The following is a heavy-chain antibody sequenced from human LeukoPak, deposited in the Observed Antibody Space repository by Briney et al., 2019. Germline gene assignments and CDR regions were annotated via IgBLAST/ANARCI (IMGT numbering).Heavy chain of an antibody. J-gene: IGHJ4*02. Sequence: ASVKVSCKASGYTFTSYYMHWVRQAPGQGLEWMGIINPSSGSTTYAQKLQGRVTMTRDTSTSTVCMELSSLRSEDTAVYYCARGGLDKYSYGSGLDYWGQGTLVTVSS. CDR3: ARGGLDKYSYGSGLDY. CDR1: GYTFTSYY. CDR2: INPSSGST. D-gene: IGHD5-18*01. V-gene: IGHV1-46*01.